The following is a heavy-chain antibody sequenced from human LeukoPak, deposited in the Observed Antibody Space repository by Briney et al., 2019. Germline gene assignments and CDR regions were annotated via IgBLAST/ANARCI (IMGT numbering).Heavy chain of an antibody. D-gene: IGHD6-25*01. V-gene: IGHV3-21*01. Sequence: GGSLRLSCAASGFTFSTYSMNWVRQAPGKGLEWVSSISGSNNYIYYADSVEGRFTISRDNPKNSLYLQMNSLRAEDTAVYYCARGLSQPSGGDDFDIWGQGTMVTVS. CDR2: ISGSNNYI. J-gene: IGHJ3*02. CDR3: ARGLSQPSGGDDFDI. CDR1: GFTFSTYS.